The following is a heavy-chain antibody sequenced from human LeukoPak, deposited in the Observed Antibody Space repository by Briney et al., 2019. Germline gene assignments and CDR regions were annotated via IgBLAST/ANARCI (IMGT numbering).Heavy chain of an antibody. CDR3: VRGYSFGPYGMDV. Sequence: GGSLRLSCAASGFTFSSYSMNWVRQAPGKGLEWGSSISTSSTYIYYADSVKGRFTISRDNSKNTLYLQMSILRAEDTAVYFCVRGYSFGPYGMDVWGQGTTVTVSS. J-gene: IGHJ6*02. CDR2: ISTSSTYI. CDR1: GFTFSSYS. D-gene: IGHD2-15*01. V-gene: IGHV3-21*04.